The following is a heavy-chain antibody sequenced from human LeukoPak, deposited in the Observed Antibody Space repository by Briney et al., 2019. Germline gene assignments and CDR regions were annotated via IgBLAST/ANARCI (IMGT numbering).Heavy chain of an antibody. CDR3: ARLFGGSDIDY. J-gene: IGHJ4*02. CDR2: INHSGST. V-gene: IGHV4-34*01. Sequence: SETLSLTCAVYGGSFSGYYWSWIRQPPGKGLEWIGEINHSGSTNYNPSLKSRVTISVDTSKNQFSLKLSSVTAADTAVYYCARLFGGSDIDYWGQGTLVTVSS. D-gene: IGHD3-10*01. CDR1: GGSFSGYY.